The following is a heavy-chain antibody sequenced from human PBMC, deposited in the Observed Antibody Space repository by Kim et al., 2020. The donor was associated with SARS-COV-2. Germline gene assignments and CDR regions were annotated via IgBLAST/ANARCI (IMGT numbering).Heavy chain of an antibody. D-gene: IGHD6-19*01. J-gene: IGHJ4*02. V-gene: IGHV3-64D*06. CDR3: VKEAVAGHFDY. Sequence: YYADSVKGRFTISKDNSKNTLYLQMSSLRAEDTAVYYCVKEAVAGHFDYWGQGTLVTVSS.